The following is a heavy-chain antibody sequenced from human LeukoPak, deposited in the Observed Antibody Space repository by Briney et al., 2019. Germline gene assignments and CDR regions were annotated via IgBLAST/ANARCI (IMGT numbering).Heavy chain of an antibody. CDR2: ISSGSSYI. Sequence: GGSLRLSCAASGFTFSSYSMNWVRQAPGKGLEWVSSISSGSSYIYYADSVKGRFTISRDNAKNSLYLQMNSLRAEDTAVYYCARLGAIAVANNWFDPWGQGTLVTVSS. D-gene: IGHD6-19*01. CDR3: ARLGAIAVANNWFDP. CDR1: GFTFSSYS. J-gene: IGHJ5*02. V-gene: IGHV3-21*01.